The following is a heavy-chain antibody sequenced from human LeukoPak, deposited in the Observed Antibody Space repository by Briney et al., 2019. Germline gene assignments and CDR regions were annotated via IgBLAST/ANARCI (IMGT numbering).Heavy chain of an antibody. V-gene: IGHV1-69*05. Sequence: GASVKVSCKASGGTFSSYAISWVRQAPGQGLEWMGGIIPIFGTANYAQKFQGRVTITTDESTSTAYMELSSLRSEDTAVYYCARSGSGSYFPPAPFDYWGQGTLVTVSS. CDR1: GGTFSSYA. D-gene: IGHD1-26*01. J-gene: IGHJ4*02. CDR2: IIPIFGTA. CDR3: ARSGSGSYFPPAPFDY.